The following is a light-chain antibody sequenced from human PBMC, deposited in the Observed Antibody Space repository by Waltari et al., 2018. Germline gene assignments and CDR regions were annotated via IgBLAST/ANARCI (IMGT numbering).Light chain of an antibody. J-gene: IGLJ3*02. CDR2: EGY. CDR1: SSDVGSYTL. CDR3: CSYANNRPRV. V-gene: IGLV2-23*01. Sequence: QSALTQPASVSGSPGQSIPISCTGTSSDVGSYTLVSWYQQHPGKAPKHIIYEGYKRPSGVSNRFSGSKSGDTASLTISGVQAEDEADYYCCSYANNRPRVFGGGTKLTVL.